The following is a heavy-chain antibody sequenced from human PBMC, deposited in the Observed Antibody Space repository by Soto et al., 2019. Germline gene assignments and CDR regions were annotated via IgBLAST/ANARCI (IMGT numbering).Heavy chain of an antibody. CDR1: GYTFTSYG. D-gene: IGHD3-3*01. Sequence: GASVKVSWKASGYTFTSYGIRWVRQAPGQGLEWMGWISAYNGNTNYAQKLQGRVTMTTDTSTSTAYMELRSLRSDDTAVYYCARARFLEWLFPADDFAYWGQGTLVTVSS. CDR3: ARARFLEWLFPADDFAY. V-gene: IGHV1-18*01. J-gene: IGHJ4*02. CDR2: ISAYNGNT.